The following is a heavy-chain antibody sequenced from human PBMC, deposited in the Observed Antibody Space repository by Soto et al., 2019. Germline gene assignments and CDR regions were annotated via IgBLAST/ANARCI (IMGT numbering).Heavy chain of an antibody. CDR3: TRDFWNQEDDP. J-gene: IGHJ5*02. V-gene: IGHV3-21*01. CDR1: GFTFSSYI. D-gene: IGHD1-1*01. Sequence: GGSLILSCAACGFTFSSYIMNWVRQAPGKGLEWVSSISSGSSYIYYADSVKGRFTISRDNARNSVYLQMNSLRAEDTAVYYCTRDFWNQEDDPWGQGTLVTVSS. CDR2: ISSGSSYI.